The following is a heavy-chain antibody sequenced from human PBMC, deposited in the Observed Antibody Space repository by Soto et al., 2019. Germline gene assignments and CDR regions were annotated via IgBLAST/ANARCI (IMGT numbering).Heavy chain of an antibody. CDR2: ISGGGGIT. Sequence: PVVSLILSCSFSVFPFISYFITLFLQAPVNWLWWVSVISGGGGITNYAEYVKGRFTISRDNSENTLYLQMNSLRAEDTAVYYCAKAVTLVRGIKKYYYGLDVWGQGNTVTVSS. V-gene: IGHV3-23*01. CDR3: AKAVTLVRGIKKYYYGLDV. J-gene: IGHJ6*02. CDR1: VFPFISYF. D-gene: IGHD3-10*01.